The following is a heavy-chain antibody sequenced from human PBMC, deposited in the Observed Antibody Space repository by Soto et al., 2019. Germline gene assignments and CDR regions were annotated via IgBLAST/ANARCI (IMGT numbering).Heavy chain of an antibody. Sequence: PGGSLRLSCAASGFTFDDYAMHWVRQAPGKGLEWVSGISWNSCSIAYADSVKGRFTISRDNSKNTLYLQMNSLRAEDTAVYYCAKDFVVHNWFDPWGQGTLVTVSS. V-gene: IGHV3-9*01. CDR2: ISWNSCSI. D-gene: IGHD2-21*01. CDR1: GFTFDDYA. J-gene: IGHJ5*02. CDR3: AKDFVVHNWFDP.